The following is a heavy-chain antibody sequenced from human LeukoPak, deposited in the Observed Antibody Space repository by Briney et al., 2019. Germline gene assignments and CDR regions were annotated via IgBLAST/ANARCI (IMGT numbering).Heavy chain of an antibody. V-gene: IGHV3-15*01. Sequence: GGSLRLSCAASGFTFSKAWMTWVRQAPGKGLEWVGRIKGETDGGTTDYGAPAKGRFTISRDDSKNTLYLQMNSLKTEDTAVYYCTTAYRGYSGYYYCYYMDVWGKGTTVTVSS. CDR3: TTAYRGYSGYYYCYYMDV. CDR2: IKGETDGGTT. D-gene: IGHD5-12*01. CDR1: GFTFSKAW. J-gene: IGHJ6*03.